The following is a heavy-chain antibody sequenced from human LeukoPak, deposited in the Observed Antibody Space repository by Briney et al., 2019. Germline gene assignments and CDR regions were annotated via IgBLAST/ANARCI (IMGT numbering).Heavy chain of an antibody. J-gene: IGHJ4*02. Sequence: GGSLRLSCAASGFTFSSYSMNWVRQAPGKGLEWVSSISSSSSYIYYADSVKGRFTISRDNAKNSLYLQMNSLRAEDTAVYYCAGDGLYYYDSEDYWGQGTLVIVSS. D-gene: IGHD3-22*01. CDR3: AGDGLYYYDSEDY. CDR1: GFTFSSYS. CDR2: ISSSSSYI. V-gene: IGHV3-21*01.